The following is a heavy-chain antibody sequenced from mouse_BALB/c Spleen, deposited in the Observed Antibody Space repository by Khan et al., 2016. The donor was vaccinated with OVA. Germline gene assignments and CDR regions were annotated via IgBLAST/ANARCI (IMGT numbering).Heavy chain of an antibody. J-gene: IGHJ4*01. CDR3: ARSDFYAMDY. V-gene: IGHV2-6*02. CDR1: GFSLTTYG. Sequence: QVQLKESGPGLVAPSQSLSITCTVSGFSLTTYGVHWVRQPPGRGLEWLVVIWSDGITTYNSALKSRLSISKDNAKSQVFLKMNSLQTDDTAMYYCARSDFYAMDYGGQGTSGTVSS. CDR2: IWSDGIT.